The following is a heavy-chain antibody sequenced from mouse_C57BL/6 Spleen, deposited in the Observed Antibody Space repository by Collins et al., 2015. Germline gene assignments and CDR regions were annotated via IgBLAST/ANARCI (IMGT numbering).Heavy chain of an antibody. V-gene: IGHV2-2*02. CDR3: ARAMIMTGYYAMDY. Sequence: QVQLKQSGPGLVQPSQSLSITCTVSGFSLTSYGVHWVRQSPGKGLEWLGVIWSGGSTDYNAAFISRLSISKDNSKSQVFFKMNSLQANDTAIYYCARAMIMTGYYAMDYWGQGTSVTVSS. J-gene: IGHJ4*01. CDR1: GFSLTSYG. D-gene: IGHD2-4*01. CDR2: IWSGGST.